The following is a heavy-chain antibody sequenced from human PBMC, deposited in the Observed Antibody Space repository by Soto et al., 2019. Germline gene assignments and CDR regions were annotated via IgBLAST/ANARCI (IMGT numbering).Heavy chain of an antibody. CDR2: ISAYNGNT. J-gene: IGHJ5*02. CDR1: GYTFTSYG. D-gene: IGHD3-3*02. V-gene: IGHV1-18*04. CDR3: ARVGPVLGVPFDP. Sequence: CASVKVSCNASGYTFTSYGISWVRQAPGQGLEWMGWISAYNGNTNYAQKLQGRVTMTTDTSTSTAYMELRSLRSDDTAVDYCARVGPVLGVPFDPWGQGTLFTGYS.